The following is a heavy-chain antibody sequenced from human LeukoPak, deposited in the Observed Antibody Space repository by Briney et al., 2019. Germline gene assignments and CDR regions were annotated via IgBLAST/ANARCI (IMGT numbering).Heavy chain of an antibody. J-gene: IGHJ5*02. CDR3: ARGIGFLDASLDP. Sequence: ASVKVSCKASGYTFTGYDINWVRQATGQGLEWMGWMNPNSGNTGYAQKLQGRVTMTRNTSISTAYMELSSLRSEDTAVYYCARGIGFLDASLDPWGQGTLVTVSS. CDR1: GYTFTGYD. V-gene: IGHV1-8*01. D-gene: IGHD3-3*02. CDR2: MNPNSGNT.